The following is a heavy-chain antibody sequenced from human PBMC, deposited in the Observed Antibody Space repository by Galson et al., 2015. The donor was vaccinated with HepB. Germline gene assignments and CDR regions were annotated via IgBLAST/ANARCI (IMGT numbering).Heavy chain of an antibody. V-gene: IGHV3-30*03. Sequence: LRLSCAASGFTFSSYGMHWVRQAPGKGLEWVAVISYDGSNKYYADSVKGRFTISRDNSKNTLYLQMNSLRAEDTAVYYCAIGDYDGFDYWGQGTLVTVSS. CDR1: GFTFSSYG. CDR3: AIGDYDGFDY. D-gene: IGHD3-16*01. CDR2: ISYDGSNK. J-gene: IGHJ4*02.